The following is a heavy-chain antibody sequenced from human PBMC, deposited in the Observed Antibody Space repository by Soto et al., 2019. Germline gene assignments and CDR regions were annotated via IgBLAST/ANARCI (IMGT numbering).Heavy chain of an antibody. D-gene: IGHD6-19*01. Sequence: PSETLSLTCTVSGGSISSSSYYWGWIRQPPGKGLEWIGSIYYSGSTYYNPSLKSRVTISVDTSKNQFSLKLSSVTAADTAVYYCARLSGWYLFDYWGQGTLVTVSS. CDR3: ARLSGWYLFDY. CDR1: GGSISSSSYY. CDR2: IYYSGST. J-gene: IGHJ4*02. V-gene: IGHV4-39*01.